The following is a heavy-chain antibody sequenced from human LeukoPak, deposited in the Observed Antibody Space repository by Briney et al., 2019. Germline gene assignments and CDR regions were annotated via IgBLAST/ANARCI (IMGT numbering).Heavy chain of an antibody. Sequence: SETLSLTCTVSGGSISSYYWSWIRQPAGKGLEWIGRIYTSGSTNYNPSLKSRVTMSVDTSKNQFSLKLSSVTAADTAVYYWARDFTYYDILTGYPRHYFDYWGQGTLVTVSS. CDR3: ARDFTYYDILTGYPRHYFDY. CDR2: IYTSGST. J-gene: IGHJ4*02. D-gene: IGHD3-9*01. CDR1: GGSISSYY. V-gene: IGHV4-4*07.